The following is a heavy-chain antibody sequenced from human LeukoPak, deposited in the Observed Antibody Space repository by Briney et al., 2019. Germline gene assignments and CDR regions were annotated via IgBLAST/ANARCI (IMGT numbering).Heavy chain of an antibody. V-gene: IGHV3-7*01. CDR2: IRDDGSGK. CDR3: TRDGQATSGSYGIDV. CDR1: GFTFSNFW. J-gene: IGHJ6*02. Sequence: GGSLRLSCAASGFTFSNFWMSWVRQAPGKGLEWVVNIRDDGSGKYYVDSVKGRFTISRDNAKNSLYLQMISLRVEDTAVYYCTRDGQATSGSYGIDVWGQGTTVTVSS. D-gene: IGHD1-14*01.